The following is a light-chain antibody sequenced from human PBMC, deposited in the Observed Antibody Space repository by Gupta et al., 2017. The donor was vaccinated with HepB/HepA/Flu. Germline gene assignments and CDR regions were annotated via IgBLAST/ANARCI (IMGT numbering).Light chain of an antibody. J-gene: IGLJ2*01. CDR2: DDS. V-gene: IGLV1-40*01. CDR1: RSNIGAGYD. Sequence: QSVLTQPPSVSGVPGQRVTISCTGSRSNIGAGYDVHWYQHLPGTAPKLLIYDDSNRPSGVPDRFSGSKSGTSASLAITGLQADDEADYYCQSYDTSLSGVVFGGGTKLTVL. CDR3: QSYDTSLSGVV.